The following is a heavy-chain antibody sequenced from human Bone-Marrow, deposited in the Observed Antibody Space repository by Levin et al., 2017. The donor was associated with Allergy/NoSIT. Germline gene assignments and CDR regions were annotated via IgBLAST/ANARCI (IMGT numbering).Heavy chain of an antibody. D-gene: IGHD2-2*02. CDR1: GGSISSGNYY. Sequence: SETLSLTCTVSGGSISSGNYYWSWIRQPAGERLEWIGRIYTSGSTNYNPSLKSRVTISLDTSKNQFSLKLTSVTAADTAVYHCARVGHVRESSGTSWYSFSYYYMDVWGKGTTVTVSS. CDR3: ARVGHVRESSGTSWYSFSYYYMDV. V-gene: IGHV4-61*02. CDR2: IYTSGST. J-gene: IGHJ6*03.